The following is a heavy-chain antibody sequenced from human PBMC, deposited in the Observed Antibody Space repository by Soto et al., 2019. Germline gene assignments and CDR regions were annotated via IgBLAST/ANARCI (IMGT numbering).Heavy chain of an antibody. CDR3: DGAAVRNAGAIFGYSGLDL. V-gene: IGHV3-48*03. CDR2: ISTRGSTK. D-gene: IGHD3-3*02. J-gene: IGHJ6*02. Sequence: GSLRLSCAASGFTFSSYEMNLVRQAPGKGLEWVSYISTRGSTKYYADSVKGRFTISRDDAKNSLYLQMNSLRVEDTAVYYSDGAAVRNAGAIFGYSGLDLWGQGTRVTVSS. CDR1: GFTFSSYE.